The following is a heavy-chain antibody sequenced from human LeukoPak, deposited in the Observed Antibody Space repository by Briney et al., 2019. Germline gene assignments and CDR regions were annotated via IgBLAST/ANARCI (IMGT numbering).Heavy chain of an antibody. CDR3: ASGPLVRGEY. CDR1: GFTFSSYS. CDR2: INPSGGST. Sequence: GGSLRLSCAASGFTFSSYSMNWVRQAPGKGLEWMGIINPSGGSTSYAQKFQGRVTMTRDMSTSTVYMELSSLRSEDTAVYYCASGPLVRGEYWGQGTLVTVSS. V-gene: IGHV1-46*01. J-gene: IGHJ4*02. D-gene: IGHD3-10*01.